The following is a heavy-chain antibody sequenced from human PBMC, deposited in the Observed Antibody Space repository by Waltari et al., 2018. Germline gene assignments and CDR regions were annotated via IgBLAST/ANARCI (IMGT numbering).Heavy chain of an antibody. CDR1: GGTFSSYS. CDR3: ALPPVSGSKWFDP. J-gene: IGHJ5*02. Sequence: QVQLVQSGAEVKKPGSSVKVSCKASGGTFSSYSFRWVRQAPGQGLARMGGIIPILGTANYAQKFQGRVTITADESTSTAYMELSSLRSEDTAVYYCALPPVSGSKWFDPWGQGTLVTVSS. V-gene: IGHV1-69*01. CDR2: IIPILGTA. D-gene: IGHD1-26*01.